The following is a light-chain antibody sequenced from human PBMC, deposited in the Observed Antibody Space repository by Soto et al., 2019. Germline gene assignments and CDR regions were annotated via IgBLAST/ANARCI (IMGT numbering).Light chain of an antibody. J-gene: IGKJ2*01. Sequence: IQMTQSPSSLSASVGDRVTITCRASQSISSYLNWYQQKPGKAPKLLIYAASSLQSGVPSRFSGSGSGTDCPLTISSLQHEDFATYYCQQSYRTPYTFGQGTKLAIK. V-gene: IGKV1-39*01. CDR2: AAS. CDR1: QSISSY. CDR3: QQSYRTPYT.